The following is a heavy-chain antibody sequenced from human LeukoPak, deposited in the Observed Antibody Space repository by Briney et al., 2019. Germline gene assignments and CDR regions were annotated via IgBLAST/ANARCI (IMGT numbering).Heavy chain of an antibody. CDR3: ARGDDGYFQH. CDR1: GGTFSSYA. D-gene: IGHD1-1*01. Sequence: SVKVSCKASGGTFSSYAISWVRQAPGQGLEWMGGIIPIFGTANYAQKVQGGVTITADESTSTAYMELSSLRSEDTAVYYCARGDDGYFQHWGQGTLVTVSS. J-gene: IGHJ1*01. CDR2: IIPIFGTA. V-gene: IGHV1-69*13.